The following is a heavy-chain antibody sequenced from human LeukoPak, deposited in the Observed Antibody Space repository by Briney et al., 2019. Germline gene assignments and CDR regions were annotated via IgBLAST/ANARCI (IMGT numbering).Heavy chain of an antibody. CDR3: AKDNGGHFDY. J-gene: IGHJ4*02. CDR2: ISWNSGSI. D-gene: IGHD4-23*01. Sequence: GGSLRLSCADSGFTFSNYNMNWVRQAPGKAMEWVSGISWNSGSIGYADSVKGRFTISRDNAKNSLYLQMNSLRAEDMALYYCAKDNGGHFDYWGQGTLVTVSS. V-gene: IGHV3-9*03. CDR1: GFTFSNYN.